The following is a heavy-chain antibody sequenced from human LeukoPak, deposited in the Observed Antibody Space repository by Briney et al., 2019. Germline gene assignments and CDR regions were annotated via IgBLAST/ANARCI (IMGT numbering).Heavy chain of an antibody. CDR3: AKDLLWFGESPFDY. D-gene: IGHD3-10*01. Sequence: GGSLRLSCAASGFTFSSYAMSWVRQAPGKGLEWVSAISGSGGSTYYADSVKRRFTISRDNSKNTLYLQMNSLRAEDTAVYYCAKDLLWFGESPFDYWGQGTLVTVSS. V-gene: IGHV3-23*01. CDR2: ISGSGGST. J-gene: IGHJ4*02. CDR1: GFTFSSYA.